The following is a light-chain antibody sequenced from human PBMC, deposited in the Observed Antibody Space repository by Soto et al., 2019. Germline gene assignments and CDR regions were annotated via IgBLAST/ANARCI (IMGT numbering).Light chain of an antibody. J-gene: IGKJ1*01. V-gene: IGKV3-20*01. CDR2: GAS. CDR3: QQDGGSSVT. Sequence: LFTPSPATLSLSPGDIATPSCRASQSVNTYLAWYQQKPGQAPRLLIYGASNRATGIADRFSGNGFGTDFTLTIIRLEPEDFALYYCQQDGGSSVTFGQGTKVDI. CDR1: QSVNTY.